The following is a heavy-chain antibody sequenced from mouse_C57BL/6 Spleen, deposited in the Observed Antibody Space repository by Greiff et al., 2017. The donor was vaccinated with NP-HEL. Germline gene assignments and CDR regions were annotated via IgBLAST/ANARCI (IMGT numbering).Heavy chain of an antibody. CDR2: IDPSDSYT. D-gene: IGHD2-2*01. Sequence: QVQLQQPGAELVMPGASVKLSCKASGYTFTSYWMHWVKQRPGQGLEWIGEIDPSDSYTNYNQKFKGKSTLTVDKSSSTAYMQLSSLTSEDSAVYYCARLVTTRRPGYYYAMDCWGQGTSVTVSS. CDR3: ARLVTTRRPGYYYAMDC. V-gene: IGHV1-69*01. CDR1: GYTFTSYW. J-gene: IGHJ4*01.